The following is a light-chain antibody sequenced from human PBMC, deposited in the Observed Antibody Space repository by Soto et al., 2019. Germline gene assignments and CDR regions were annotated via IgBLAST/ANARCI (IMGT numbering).Light chain of an antibody. CDR2: GAS. V-gene: IGKV3-20*01. CDR3: QQYNRYST. CDR1: QSVSSSY. Sequence: EIVLTQSPGTLSLSPGEIATLPCRASQSVSSSYLAWYQQKPGQAPRLLIYGASSRATGIPDRFSGSGSGTEFTLTISSLQPDGSATYYCQQYNRYSTFGQGTKVDIK. J-gene: IGKJ1*01.